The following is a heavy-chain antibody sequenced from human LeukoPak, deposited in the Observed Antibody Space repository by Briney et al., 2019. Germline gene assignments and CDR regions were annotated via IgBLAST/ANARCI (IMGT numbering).Heavy chain of an antibody. V-gene: IGHV3-7*01. CDR3: AAQSGYYDFWSGYSPRPFDY. CDR2: IKQDGSEK. J-gene: IGHJ4*02. CDR1: GFTFSSYW. Sequence: GSLRLSCAASGFTFSSYWMSWVRQAPGKGLEWVANIKQDGSEKYYVDSVKGRFTISRDNAKNSLYLQMNSLRAEDTAVYYCAAQSGYYDFWSGYSPRPFDYWGQGTLVTVSS. D-gene: IGHD3-3*01.